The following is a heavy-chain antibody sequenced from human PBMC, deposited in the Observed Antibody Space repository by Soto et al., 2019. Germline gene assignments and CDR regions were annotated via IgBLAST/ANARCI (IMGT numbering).Heavy chain of an antibody. V-gene: IGHV1-2*02. CDR1: GYTFTGYY. CDR2: INPNSGGT. J-gene: IGHJ6*02. CDR3: ARDRSFGYGYYYYYGMDV. Sequence: AASVKVSCKASGYTFTGYYMHWVRQAPGQGLEWMGWINPNSGGTNYAQKFQGRVTMTRDTSISTAYMELSRLRSDDTAVYYCARDRSFGYGYYYYYGMDVWGQGTTVTVSS. D-gene: IGHD5-18*01.